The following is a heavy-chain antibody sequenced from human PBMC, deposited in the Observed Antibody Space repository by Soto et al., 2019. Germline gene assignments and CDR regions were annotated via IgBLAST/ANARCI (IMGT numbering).Heavy chain of an antibody. CDR3: ARSVFP. Sequence: SETLCLTCTVSGGSISSGGDYWNWIRQHPGKGLEWIGYIYYIGSTYYNPSLKSRVTISLDTSKNQFSLKLSSVTAADTAVYYCARSVFPWGQGTLVTVSS. CDR2: IYYIGST. J-gene: IGHJ5*02. CDR1: GGSISSGGDY. V-gene: IGHV4-31*02.